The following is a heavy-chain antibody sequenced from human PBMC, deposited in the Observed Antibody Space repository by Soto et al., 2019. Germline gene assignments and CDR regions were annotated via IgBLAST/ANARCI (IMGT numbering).Heavy chain of an antibody. Sequence: SETLSLTCAVYGGSFSGYYWSWIRQPPGKGLEWIGEINHSGSTNYNPSLKSRVTISVDTSKNQFSLKLSSVTAADTAVYYCARRYGGTRDYWGQGTLFTVS. CDR2: INHSGST. CDR3: ARRYGGTRDY. CDR1: GGSFSGYY. V-gene: IGHV4-34*01. J-gene: IGHJ4*02. D-gene: IGHD4-17*01.